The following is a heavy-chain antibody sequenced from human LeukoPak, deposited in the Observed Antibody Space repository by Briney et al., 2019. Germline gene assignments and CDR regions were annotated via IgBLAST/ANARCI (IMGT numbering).Heavy chain of an antibody. CDR1: GFTVSSNY. J-gene: IGHJ4*02. CDR2: IYSGGST. D-gene: IGHD3-10*01. V-gene: IGHV3-53*05. Sequence: GGSLRLSCAASGFTVSSNYMSWVRQAPGKGLEWVSVIYSGGSTYYADSVKGRFTISRDNSKNTLYLQMNSLRAEDTAVYYCARDSEYYGSGSYPYYFDYWGQGTLVTASS. CDR3: ARDSEYYGSGSYPYYFDY.